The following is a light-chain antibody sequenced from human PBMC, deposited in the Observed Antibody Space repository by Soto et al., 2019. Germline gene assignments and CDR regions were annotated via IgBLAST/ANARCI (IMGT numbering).Light chain of an antibody. J-gene: IGLJ2*01. CDR3: SSYADSNNLV. V-gene: IGLV2-8*01. CDR1: SSDVGGYNY. Sequence: QSALTQPPSASGSPGQSVTISCTGTSSDVGGYNYVSWYQQHPGKAPKLMIYDISKRPSGVPDRFSGSKSGNTASLSVSGLQAEDEADYYCSSYADSNNLVFGGGTKLTVL. CDR2: DIS.